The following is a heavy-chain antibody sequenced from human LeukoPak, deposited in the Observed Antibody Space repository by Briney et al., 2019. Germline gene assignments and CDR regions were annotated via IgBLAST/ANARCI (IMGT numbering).Heavy chain of an antibody. D-gene: IGHD4-23*01. Sequence: PGGSLRLSCGASGFTFSNHGMHWVRQAPGKGLEWVGLIWYDGSKEYHADSVKGRFTISRDNSKNTVYLQMNSLRAEDTAVYYCASDSNGGNPDFDYWGQGTLVTVSS. J-gene: IGHJ4*02. CDR1: GFTFSNHG. CDR2: IWYDGSKE. V-gene: IGHV3-33*01. CDR3: ASDSNGGNPDFDY.